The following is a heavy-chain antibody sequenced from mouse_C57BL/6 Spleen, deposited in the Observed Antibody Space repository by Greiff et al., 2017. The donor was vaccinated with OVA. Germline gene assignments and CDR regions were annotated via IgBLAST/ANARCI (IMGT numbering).Heavy chain of an antibody. V-gene: IGHV5-6*01. J-gene: IGHJ3*01. CDR3: ARPLNDGYPWFAY. CDR1: GFTFSSYG. Sequence: EVQVVESGGDLVKPGGSLKLSCAASGFTFSSYGMSWVRQTPDKRLEWVATISSGGSYTYYPDSVKGRFTISRDNAKNTLYLQMSSLKSEDTAMYYCARPLNDGYPWFAYWGQGTLVTVSA. D-gene: IGHD2-3*01. CDR2: ISSGGSYT.